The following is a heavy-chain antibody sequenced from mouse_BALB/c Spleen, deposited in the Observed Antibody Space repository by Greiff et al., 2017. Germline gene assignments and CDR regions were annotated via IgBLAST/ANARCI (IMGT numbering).Heavy chain of an antibody. CDR2: ISYSGST. D-gene: IGHD2-1*01. Sequence: DVKLQESGPGLVKPSQSLSLTCTVTGYSITSDYAWNWIRQFPGNKLEWMGYISYSGSTSYNPSLKSRISITRDTSKNQFFLQLNSVTTEDTATYYCARWGGNYPYWGQGTLVTVSA. CDR3: ARWGGNYPY. J-gene: IGHJ3*01. CDR1: GYSITSDYA. V-gene: IGHV3-2*02.